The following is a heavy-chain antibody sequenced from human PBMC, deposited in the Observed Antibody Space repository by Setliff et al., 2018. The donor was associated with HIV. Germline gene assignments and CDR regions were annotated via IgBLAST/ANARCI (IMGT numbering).Heavy chain of an antibody. CDR3: ARESACSSTSCPKVLDY. J-gene: IGHJ4*02. Sequence: ASVKVSCKASGGTFGIYGISWVRQAPGQGLEWMGGTIPMFGTANYAQKFQGRVTITTDESTNTGCMELSSLRSEDTAVYYCARESACSSTSCPKVLDYWGQGTLVTVSS. D-gene: IGHD2-2*01. CDR2: TIPMFGTA. CDR1: GGTFGIYG. V-gene: IGHV1-69*05.